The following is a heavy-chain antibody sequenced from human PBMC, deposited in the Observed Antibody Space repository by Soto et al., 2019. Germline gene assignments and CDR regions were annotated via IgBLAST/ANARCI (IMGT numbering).Heavy chain of an antibody. D-gene: IGHD6-6*01. CDR3: ARASHYYYYMDV. Sequence: SETLSLTCAVYGGSFSGYYWSWIRQPPGKGLEWIGEINHSGSTNYNPSLKSRVTISVDTSKNQFSLKLSSVTAADTAVYYCARASHYYYYMDVWGKGTTVTVSS. CDR2: INHSGST. V-gene: IGHV4-34*01. J-gene: IGHJ6*03. CDR1: GGSFSGYY.